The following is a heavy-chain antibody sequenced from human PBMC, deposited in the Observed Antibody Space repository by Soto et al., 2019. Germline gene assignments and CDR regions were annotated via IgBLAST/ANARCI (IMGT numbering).Heavy chain of an antibody. Sequence: GGSLRLSCSASGLTLSSCAMHWVRRAPGKGLEYVSAINYNGGNTYYADSVKGRFTISRDNSKDTLYLQMSSLRTEDTAVYYCVKLAVATIVNYDSWGQGTLVTVAS. CDR1: GLTLSSCA. V-gene: IGHV3-64D*06. D-gene: IGHD5-12*01. CDR3: VKLAVATIVNYDS. J-gene: IGHJ4*02. CDR2: INYNGGNT.